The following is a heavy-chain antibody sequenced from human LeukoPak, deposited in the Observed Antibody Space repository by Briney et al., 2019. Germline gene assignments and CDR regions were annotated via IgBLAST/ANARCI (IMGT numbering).Heavy chain of an antibody. V-gene: IGHV3-33*08. CDR1: GFTFSTSW. CDR2: IWYDGSNK. J-gene: IGHJ4*02. Sequence: GGSLRLSCAASGFTFSTSWMSWVRQAPGKGLEWVAVIWYDGSNKYYADSVKGRFTISRDNSKNTLYLQMNSLRAEDTAVYYCARDPFDYWGQGTLVTVSS. CDR3: ARDPFDY.